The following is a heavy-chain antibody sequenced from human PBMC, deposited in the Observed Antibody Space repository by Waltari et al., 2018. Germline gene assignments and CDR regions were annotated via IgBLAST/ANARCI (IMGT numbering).Heavy chain of an antibody. CDR1: GFTFSSYA. CDR3: AKVGKYYYDSSGYYSY. J-gene: IGHJ4*02. V-gene: IGHV3-23*04. CDR2: ISGSGGST. D-gene: IGHD3-22*01. Sequence: EVQLVESGGGLVQPGGSLSLSCAASGFTFSSYAMSWFRTAPGKGLEWVSAISGSGGSTYYADSVKGRFTISRDNSKNTLYLQMNSLRAEDTAVYYCAKVGKYYYDSSGYYSYWGQGTLVTVSS.